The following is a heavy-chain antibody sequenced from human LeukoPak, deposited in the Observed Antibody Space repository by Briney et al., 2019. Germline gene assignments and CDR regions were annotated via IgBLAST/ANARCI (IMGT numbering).Heavy chain of an antibody. CDR2: VFDSGRT. Sequence: SETLSLTCTVSGGSMTTHHWNWIRQTPGKGLEWIGSVFDSGRTKENPSLKGRVTLSADTSKNQLSLRLSSVTAADTAVYYCTTIKRGNIFGYFDFWGQGILVTVSS. V-gene: IGHV4-59*11. D-gene: IGHD5-18*01. J-gene: IGHJ4*02. CDR3: TTIKRGNIFGYFDF. CDR1: GGSMTTHH.